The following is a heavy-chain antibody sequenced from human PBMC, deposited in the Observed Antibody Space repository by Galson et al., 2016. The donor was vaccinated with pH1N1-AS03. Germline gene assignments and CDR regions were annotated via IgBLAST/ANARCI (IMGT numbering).Heavy chain of an antibody. J-gene: IGHJ4*02. Sequence: SLRLSCAASGFTFSTYAMSWVRQAQGKGLEWVSSISGSGGDTYYADSVKGRFTTSRDNSRNTLYLQQNSLRAEDTAVYYCARSTHKIGGENYGECDHWGQGAHGTVAS. CDR2: ISGSGGDT. CDR1: GFTFSTYA. D-gene: IGHD3-16*01. V-gene: IGHV3-23*01. CDR3: ARSTHKIGGENYGECDH.